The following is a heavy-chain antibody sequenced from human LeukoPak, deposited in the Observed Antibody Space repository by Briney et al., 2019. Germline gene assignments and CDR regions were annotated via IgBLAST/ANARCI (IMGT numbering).Heavy chain of an antibody. J-gene: IGHJ4*02. Sequence: PSETLSLTCTVSGGSVSSGSYYWSWIRQPPGKGLEWIRYIYYSGSTNYNPSLKSRVTISVDTSKNQFSLKLSSVTAADTAVYYCARGGYYGSGSFRFDYWGQGTLVTVSS. D-gene: IGHD3-10*01. CDR3: ARGGYYGSGSFRFDY. CDR1: GGSVSSGSYY. CDR2: IYYSGST. V-gene: IGHV4-61*01.